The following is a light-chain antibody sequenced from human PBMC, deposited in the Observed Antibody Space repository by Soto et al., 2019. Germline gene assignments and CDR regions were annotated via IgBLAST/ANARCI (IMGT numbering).Light chain of an antibody. CDR3: QKYNSAPLT. CDR1: QSIDSW. J-gene: IGKJ4*01. CDR2: AAS. Sequence: DIQMTQSPSTLSASVGDRVTLTCRASQSIDSWLAWYQQKPGKAPKLLIYAASTLQSGVPSRFSGSGSGTDFTLTISSLQPEDVATYYCQKYNSAPLTFGGGTKVDIK. V-gene: IGKV1-5*01.